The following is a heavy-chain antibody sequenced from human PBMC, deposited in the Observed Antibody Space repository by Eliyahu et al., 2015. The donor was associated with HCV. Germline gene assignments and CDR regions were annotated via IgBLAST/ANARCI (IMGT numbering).Heavy chain of an antibody. Sequence: QVQLQESGPGLVKPSETLSLTCTVXGGSISSYYWSWIRQPAGKGLEWIGGIYTSGSTNHNPSLKSRVTMSVDTSKNQFSLKLSSVTAADTAVYYCAGLDSSGYPHDYWGQGTLVTVSS. V-gene: IGHV4-4*07. CDR1: GGSISSYY. J-gene: IGHJ4*02. CDR3: AGLDSSGYPHDY. D-gene: IGHD3-22*01. CDR2: IYTSGST.